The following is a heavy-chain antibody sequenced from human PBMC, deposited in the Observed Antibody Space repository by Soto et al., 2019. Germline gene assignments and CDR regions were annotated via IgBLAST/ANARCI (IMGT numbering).Heavy chain of an antibody. D-gene: IGHD1-26*01. CDR2: IHNDGSRT. V-gene: IGHV3-74*03. Sequence: EVQLVESGGGLVQPGESLRLSCAASGFTFSYYWMHWVRQTPGKGLLWVSHIHNDGSRTTYADSVKGRFTISRDNARNTVYVQMNSLRDDDTAVYYCARGDRGAFDLWGQGTEVTVSS. CDR1: GFTFSYYW. J-gene: IGHJ3*01. CDR3: ARGDRGAFDL.